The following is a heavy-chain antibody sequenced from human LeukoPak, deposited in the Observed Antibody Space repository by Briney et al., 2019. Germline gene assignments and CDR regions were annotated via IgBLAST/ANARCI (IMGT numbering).Heavy chain of an antibody. Sequence: GGSLRLSCVGSGFIFNSYWMNWVRQAPGKGLEWVSSISTSSYTYYADSVKGRFTISRDNAKNSLYLQMNSLRAEDTAVYYCARDLGGYSYGWGQGTLVTVSS. CDR2: ISTSSYT. CDR3: ARDLGGYSYG. V-gene: IGHV3-21*01. D-gene: IGHD5-12*01. CDR1: GFIFNSYW. J-gene: IGHJ4*02.